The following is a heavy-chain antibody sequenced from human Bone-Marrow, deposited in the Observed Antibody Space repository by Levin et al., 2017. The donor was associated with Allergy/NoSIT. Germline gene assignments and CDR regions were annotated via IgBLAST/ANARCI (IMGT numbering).Heavy chain of an antibody. CDR2: INPNSGGT. Sequence: PGESLKISCKASGYTFTGYYMHWVRQAPGQGLEWMGRINPNSGGTNYAQKFQGRVTMTRDTSISTAYMELSRLRSDDTAVYYCAREAYCGGDCYYYYGMDVWGQGTTVTVSS. D-gene: IGHD2-21*02. J-gene: IGHJ6*02. V-gene: IGHV1-2*06. CDR1: GYTFTGYY. CDR3: AREAYCGGDCYYYYGMDV.